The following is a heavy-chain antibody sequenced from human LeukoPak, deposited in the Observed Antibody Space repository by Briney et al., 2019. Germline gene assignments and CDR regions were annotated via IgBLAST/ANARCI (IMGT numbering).Heavy chain of an antibody. V-gene: IGHV1-69*05. D-gene: IGHD6-19*01. CDR3: ARVVVAGDIWWFDP. J-gene: IGHJ5*02. CDR1: VGTFISYG. Sequence: SXXVSCKGSVGTFISYGISWVRQAPGQGLEWMGFIFPIFAPANYAQKFQRTLTITTDESTSTAYMELSSLRSEDTAVYYCARVVVAGDIWWFDPWGQGTLVTVSS. CDR2: IFPIFAPA.